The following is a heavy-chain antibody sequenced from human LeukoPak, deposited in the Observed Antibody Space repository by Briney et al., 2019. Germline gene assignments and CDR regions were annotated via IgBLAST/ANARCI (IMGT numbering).Heavy chain of an antibody. Sequence: GESLKISCKGSGYSFTSYWIGWVRQMPGKGLEWMGIIYPGDSDTRYSPSFQGQVTISADKSISTAYLQGSSLKASDTAMYYCARSSGSGSYYNPGSYFDYWGQGTLVTVSS. CDR1: GYSFTSYW. CDR3: ARSSGSGSYYNPGSYFDY. J-gene: IGHJ4*02. CDR2: IYPGDSDT. V-gene: IGHV5-51*01. D-gene: IGHD3-10*01.